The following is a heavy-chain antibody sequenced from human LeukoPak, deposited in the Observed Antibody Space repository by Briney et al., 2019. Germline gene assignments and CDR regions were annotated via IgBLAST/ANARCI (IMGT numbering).Heavy chain of an antibody. CDR2: INHSGST. CDR1: GGSFSGYY. V-gene: IGHV4-34*01. CDR3: ARGLGTLPPGGY. D-gene: IGHD4-23*01. J-gene: IGHJ4*02. Sequence: SETLSLTCAVYGGSFSGYYWSWIRQPPGKGLEWIGEINHSGSTNYNPSLKSRVTISVDTSKNQFSLKLSSVAAADTAVYYCARGLGTLPPGGYWGQGTLVTVSS.